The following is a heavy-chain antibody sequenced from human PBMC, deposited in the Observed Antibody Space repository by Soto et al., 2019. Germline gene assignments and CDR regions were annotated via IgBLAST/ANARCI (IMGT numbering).Heavy chain of an antibody. Sequence: QPGGSLRLSCAGSGFTFRWFGMNWVRQAPGKGLEWVARISNDGSNEYYVDSVKGRSTISRDNSKNTLYLQMDSLRAEDTAVYYCAKGEVRGIIPSYFDYWGLGTLVTVSS. V-gene: IGHV3-30*18. CDR1: GFTFRWFG. D-gene: IGHD3-10*01. CDR3: AKGEVRGIIPSYFDY. CDR2: ISNDGSNE. J-gene: IGHJ4*02.